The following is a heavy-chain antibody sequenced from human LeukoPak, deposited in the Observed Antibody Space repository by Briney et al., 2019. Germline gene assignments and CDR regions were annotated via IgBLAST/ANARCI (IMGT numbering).Heavy chain of an antibody. CDR2: IIPIFGTA. J-gene: IGHJ3*01. Sequence: ASVKVSCKASGYTFTSNCIYWVRQAPGQGLEWMGGIIPIFGTANYAQKFQGRVTITADESTSTAYMELSSLRSEDTAVYYCARPIRFLDPTKAAFDVWGQGTMVTVSS. D-gene: IGHD3-3*01. V-gene: IGHV1-69*13. CDR3: ARPIRFLDPTKAAFDV. CDR1: GYTFTSNC.